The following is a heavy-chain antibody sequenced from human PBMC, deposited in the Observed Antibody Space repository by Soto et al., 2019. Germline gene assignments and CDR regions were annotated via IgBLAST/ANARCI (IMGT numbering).Heavy chain of an antibody. V-gene: IGHV4-59*01. D-gene: IGHD6-19*01. CDR1: GGSISSYY. CDR3: ARSTPHWEGIAVGTPHYYFDY. J-gene: IGHJ4*02. Sequence: PSETLSLTCTVSGGSISSYYWSWIRQPPGKGLEWIGYIYYGGSTNYNPSLKSRVTISVDTSKNQFSLKLSSVTAADTAVYYCARSTPHWEGIAVGTPHYYFDYWGRGTLVTVSA. CDR2: IYYGGST.